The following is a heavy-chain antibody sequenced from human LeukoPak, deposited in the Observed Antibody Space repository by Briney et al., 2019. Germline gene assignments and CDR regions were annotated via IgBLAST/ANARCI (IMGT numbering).Heavy chain of an antibody. J-gene: IGHJ4*02. Sequence: GGSLRLSCAASGFTFSDSYMTWIRQAPGKGLEWVSYISNSGTSIYYADSVKGRFTTSRDNAKSSLYLQMNGLRAEDTAVYYCGRGHWGLDYWGQGALVTVSS. V-gene: IGHV3-11*04. CDR1: GFTFSDSY. CDR2: ISNSGTSI. CDR3: GRGHWGLDY. D-gene: IGHD7-27*01.